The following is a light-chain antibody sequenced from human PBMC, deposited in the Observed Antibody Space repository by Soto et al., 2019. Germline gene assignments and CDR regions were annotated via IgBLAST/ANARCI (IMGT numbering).Light chain of an antibody. CDR2: DNN. Sequence: QSVLPQPPSVSAAPGQKVTISFSGSNSNIGNNFVYWYQQLPGTAPKVLIYDNNKRPSGIPDRFSGSKSGTSATLGITGLQTVDQADYYCGTWDSSLSAGVFGGGTKLTVL. J-gene: IGLJ2*01. CDR1: NSNIGNNF. V-gene: IGLV1-51*01. CDR3: GTWDSSLSAGV.